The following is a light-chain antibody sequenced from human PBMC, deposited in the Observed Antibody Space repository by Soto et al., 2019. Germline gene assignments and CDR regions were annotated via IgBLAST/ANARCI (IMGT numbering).Light chain of an antibody. CDR1: QSISTY. CDR3: QQSYTTQIT. J-gene: IGKJ5*01. Sequence: DIQMTQSPSSLSASVGDRVTITCRASQSISTYLNWYQQRPGKAPKFLISAASSLQSGVPSRFSGSGSGTLFTLTISGLQPEDVATYYCQQSYTTQITFGQGTRLEIK. CDR2: AAS. V-gene: IGKV1-39*01.